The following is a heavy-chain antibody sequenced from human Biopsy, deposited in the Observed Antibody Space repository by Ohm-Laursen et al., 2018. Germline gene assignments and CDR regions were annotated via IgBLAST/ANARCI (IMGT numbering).Heavy chain of an antibody. J-gene: IGHJ2*01. V-gene: IGHV4-4*07. Sequence: PGTLSLTCAVSGDSITNHQWSWIRQPAGRGLEWIGRIFVGDRADYRPTDYNPSLQSRVTISVDTSKNHFSLRLRSVTPADTAIYYCARDRGYYSDRTVPGYFDLWGRGTLVTVSS. CDR3: ARDRGYYSDRTVPGYFDL. CDR1: GDSITNHQ. CDR2: IFVGDRADYRPT. D-gene: IGHD3-22*01.